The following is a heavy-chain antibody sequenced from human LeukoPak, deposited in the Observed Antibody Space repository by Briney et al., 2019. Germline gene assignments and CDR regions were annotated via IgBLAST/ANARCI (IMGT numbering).Heavy chain of an antibody. CDR1: GFTFSSYA. V-gene: IGHV3-30-3*01. CDR3: ARGGVRVYYFDS. J-gene: IGHJ4*02. CDR2: ISYDGSNK. D-gene: IGHD2-8*02. Sequence: GGSLRLSCAASGFTFSSYAMHWVRQAPGKGLEWVAVISYDGSNKYYADSVKGRFTISRDNSKNTVYLHMNSLGAEDTAVYYCARGGVRVYYFDSWGQGTLVTVSS.